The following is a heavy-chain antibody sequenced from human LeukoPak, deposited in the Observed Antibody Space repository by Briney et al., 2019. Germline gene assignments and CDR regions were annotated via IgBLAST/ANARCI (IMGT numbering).Heavy chain of an antibody. V-gene: IGHV4-38-2*02. CDR1: GYSISSGYY. CDR3: ARGPSSYFYMDV. J-gene: IGHJ6*03. Sequence: SETLSLTCTVSGYSISSGYYWGWIRQPPGKGLEWIGSIYHSGSTYYNPSLKSRVTISIETSKNQFSLKLSSVTAADTAVYYCARGPSSYFYMDVWGKGTTVTISS. CDR2: IYHSGST.